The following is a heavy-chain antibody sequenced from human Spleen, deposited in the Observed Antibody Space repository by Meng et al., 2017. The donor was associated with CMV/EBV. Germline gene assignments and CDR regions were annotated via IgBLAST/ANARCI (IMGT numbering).Heavy chain of an antibody. D-gene: IGHD5-24*01. V-gene: IGHV3-30*04. CDR1: GFTFSSYA. CDR2: ISYDGSNK. Sequence: SLKISCAASGFTFSSYAMHWVRQAPGKGLEWVTAISYDGSNKYYADSVRGRFTVSRDNFKNTLYLQMNSLRAEDTAVYYCARELRDDYTWGFFDYWGQGTLVTVSS. J-gene: IGHJ4*02. CDR3: ARELRDDYTWGFFDY.